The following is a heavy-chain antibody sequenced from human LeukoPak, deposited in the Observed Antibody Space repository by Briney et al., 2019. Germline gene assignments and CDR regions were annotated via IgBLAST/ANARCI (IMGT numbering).Heavy chain of an antibody. CDR2: MNPNSGNT. Sequence: GASVKVSCKASGYTFTSYDINWVRQATGQGLEWMGWMNPNSGNTGYAQKFQGRVTITRNTSISTAYMELSSLRSEDTAVYYCARGSGRTAAGKRKAYYFDYWGQGTLVTVSS. J-gene: IGHJ4*02. D-gene: IGHD6-25*01. CDR3: ARGSGRTAAGKRKAYYFDY. V-gene: IGHV1-8*03. CDR1: GYTFTSYD.